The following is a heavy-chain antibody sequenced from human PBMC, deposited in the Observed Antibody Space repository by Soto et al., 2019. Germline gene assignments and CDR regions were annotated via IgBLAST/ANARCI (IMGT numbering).Heavy chain of an antibody. Sequence: QVQLVQSGAEVKKPGSSVKVSCKASGGTFSSYAISWVRQAPGQGLEWMGGIIPIFGTANYAQKFEGRVTITADESTSTAYMEMSSLRSEDTAGYYCARESSFGPYFQHWGQGTLVTVSS. CDR1: GGTFSSYA. J-gene: IGHJ1*01. V-gene: IGHV1-69*12. CDR2: IIPIFGTA. CDR3: ARESSFGPYFQH. D-gene: IGHD3-16*01.